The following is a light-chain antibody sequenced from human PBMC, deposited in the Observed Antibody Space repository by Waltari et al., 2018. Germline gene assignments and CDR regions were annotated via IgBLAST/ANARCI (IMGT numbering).Light chain of an antibody. CDR2: GAS. CDR1: QSVSSN. Sequence: TQSPATLSVSPGERATLSCRASQSVSSNLAWYQQKPGQAPRLLTYGASTRATGIPARFSGSGSGTEFTLTISSMQSEDFAVYYCQQYNNWPRRTFGQGTKVEIK. V-gene: IGKV3-15*01. J-gene: IGKJ1*01. CDR3: QQYNNWPRRT.